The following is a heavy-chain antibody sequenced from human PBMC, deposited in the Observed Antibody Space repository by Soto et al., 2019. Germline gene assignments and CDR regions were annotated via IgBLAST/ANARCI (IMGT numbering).Heavy chain of an antibody. J-gene: IGHJ4*02. Sequence: EVQLVESGGASVLPGGSLGVSCAASGISFSTHWMHWVRQGPGKGLEWVARIKFDGTDATYADSVKGRFTISRDNAKSTLYLQMNSLTTEDTGLYYCIRGGPYYCVPFDYWGQGTLVTVSS. CDR3: IRGGPYYCVPFDY. CDR2: IKFDGTDA. V-gene: IGHV3-74*01. D-gene: IGHD3-10*02. CDR1: GISFSTHW.